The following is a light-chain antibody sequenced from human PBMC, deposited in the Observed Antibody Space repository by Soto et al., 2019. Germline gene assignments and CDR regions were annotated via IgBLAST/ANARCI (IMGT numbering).Light chain of an antibody. CDR2: DAS. V-gene: IGKV3-11*01. J-gene: IGKJ3*01. CDR1: QSVSSY. Sequence: EIVLTQSPATLSLSPGERATLSCRASQSVSSYLAWYQQKPGQAPRLLIYDASNRATGIPATFSGSRNGSEYTHTISSLEPEDFEVYYCQQRSKWTPRFTFRPGNNVDI. CDR3: QQRSKWTPRFT.